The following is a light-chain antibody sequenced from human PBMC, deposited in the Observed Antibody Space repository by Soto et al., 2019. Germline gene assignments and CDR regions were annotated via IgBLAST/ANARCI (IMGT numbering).Light chain of an antibody. V-gene: IGKV3-20*01. CDR3: QQYGSSPLT. CDR1: QSVSSN. CDR2: GAS. J-gene: IGKJ4*01. Sequence: EIVLTQSPGTLSLSPGERATLSCRASQSVSSNLVWYQHRPGQAPRLLIYGASTRATDIPARFSGSGSGTDFTLTISRLEPEDFAVYYCQQYGSSPLTFGGGTKVDIK.